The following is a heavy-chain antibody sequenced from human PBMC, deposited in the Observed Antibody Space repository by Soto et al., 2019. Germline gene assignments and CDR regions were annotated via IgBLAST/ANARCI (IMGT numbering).Heavy chain of an antibody. CDR3: TRYYFEVATSRVTNFDY. D-gene: IGHD5-12*01. CDR1: GFTFVDYA. CDR2: IRSKANGRTT. V-gene: IGHV3-49*05. Sequence: KPGGPLRLSSTASGFTFVDYAMSWFRQAPGKRQERVGFIRSKANGRTTEYDKTAKRRFTISRDDSKSIAYLQMNSLKTEDTAVYYCTRYYFEVATSRVTNFDYWCQGTLVTVSS. J-gene: IGHJ4*02.